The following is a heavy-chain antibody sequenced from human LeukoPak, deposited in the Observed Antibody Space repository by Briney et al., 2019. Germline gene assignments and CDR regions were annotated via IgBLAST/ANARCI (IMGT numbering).Heavy chain of an antibody. V-gene: IGHV1-18*01. CDR2: INAHDGKR. CDR3: ARRSTLYSSGWFYIDY. J-gene: IGHJ4*02. Sequence: ASVKVSCKASGYTFTSYDISWVRQAPGQGLEWMGWINAHDGKRNYALKHEDRVIMTTDTSTSTVYMELRGLRSDDTAVYYCARRSTLYSSGWFYIDYWGQGTLVTVSS. D-gene: IGHD6-19*01. CDR1: GYTFTSYD.